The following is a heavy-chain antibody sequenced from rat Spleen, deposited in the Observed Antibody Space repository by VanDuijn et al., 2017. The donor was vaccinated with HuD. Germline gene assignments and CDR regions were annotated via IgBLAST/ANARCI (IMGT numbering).Heavy chain of an antibody. CDR3: ARRGLFGPDY. CDR2: INTGSGGT. CDR1: GYTFTSYF. D-gene: IGHD4-3*01. Sequence: QVQLRQSGAELAKPGSSVKISCKASGYTFTSYFISWIKQTTGQGLEYIGYINTGSGGTKYNEKFKGKATLTVDRSSSTAFVQLTSLTPDDSAVYYCARRGLFGPDYWGQGVMVTVSS. J-gene: IGHJ2*01. V-gene: IGHV1-43*01.